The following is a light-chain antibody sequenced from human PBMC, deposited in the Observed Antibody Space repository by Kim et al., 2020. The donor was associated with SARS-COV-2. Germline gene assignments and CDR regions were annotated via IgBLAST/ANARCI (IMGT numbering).Light chain of an antibody. CDR3: QSYDRTNVV. V-gene: IGLV6-57*02. CDR1: GCGMARNY. Sequence: GKAVSISCTGSGCGMARNYVKEDQQRPGSAPTIVMYEDNERPSGVPDRFSGSIDSSSDSASLTISGLKTEDEADYYCQSYDRTNVVFGGGTQLTVL. J-gene: IGLJ3*02. CDR2: EDN.